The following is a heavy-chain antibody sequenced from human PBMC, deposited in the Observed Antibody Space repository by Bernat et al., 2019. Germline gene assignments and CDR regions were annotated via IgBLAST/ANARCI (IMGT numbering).Heavy chain of an antibody. CDR1: GFSLSTSGVG. CDR2: IYWDDDK. J-gene: IGHJ5*02. D-gene: IGHD3-16*01. Sequence: QITLKESGPTLVKPTQTLTLTCTFSGFSLSTSGVGVGWIRQPPGKALEWLALIYWDDDKRYSPSLKSRLTITKDTSKNQVVLKMTNMDPVETAPYSCAQGGGGMIDPWGQGTLVTVSS. V-gene: IGHV2-5*02. CDR3: AQGGGGMIDP.